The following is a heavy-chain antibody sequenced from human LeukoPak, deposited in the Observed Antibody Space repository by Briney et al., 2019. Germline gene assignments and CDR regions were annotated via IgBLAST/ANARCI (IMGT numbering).Heavy chain of an antibody. CDR3: AREAGIDYYGSGSRGWFDP. Sequence: GASVNVSCKASGYTFTSYVISWVRQAPGQGLEWMGWISAYNGNTNYAQKLQGRVTMTTDTSTSTAYMELRSLRSDDTAVYYCAREAGIDYYGSGSRGWFDPWGQGTLVTVSS. CDR2: ISAYNGNT. J-gene: IGHJ5*02. CDR1: GYTFTSYV. D-gene: IGHD3-10*01. V-gene: IGHV1-18*01.